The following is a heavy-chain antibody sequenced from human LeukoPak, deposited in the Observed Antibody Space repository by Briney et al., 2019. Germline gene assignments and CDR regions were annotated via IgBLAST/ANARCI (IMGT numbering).Heavy chain of an antibody. CDR1: GGSISSSSYY. Sequence: SETLSLTCTVSGGSISSSSYYWGWIRQPPGKGLEWIGYIYYSGSTNCNSSLKSRVTISVDTSKNQFSLKLSSVTAADTAVYYCARYIVVVVAADYWGQGTLVTVSS. CDR3: ARYIVVVVAADY. J-gene: IGHJ4*02. D-gene: IGHD2-15*01. CDR2: IYYSGST. V-gene: IGHV4-61*05.